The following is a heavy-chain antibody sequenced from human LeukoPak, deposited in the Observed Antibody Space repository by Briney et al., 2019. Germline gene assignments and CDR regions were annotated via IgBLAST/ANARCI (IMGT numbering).Heavy chain of an antibody. V-gene: IGHV4-30-2*01. J-gene: IGHJ4*02. CDR3: AREGAMISTYFDY. CDR1: GGSISSGGYY. Sequence: PSQTLSLTCTVSGGSISSGGYYWSWIRQPPGKGLEWIGYIYHSGSTYYNPSLKSRVTISVDRSKNQFSLKLSSVTAADTAVYYCAREGAMISTYFDYWGQGTLVTVSS. CDR2: IYHSGST. D-gene: IGHD3-22*01.